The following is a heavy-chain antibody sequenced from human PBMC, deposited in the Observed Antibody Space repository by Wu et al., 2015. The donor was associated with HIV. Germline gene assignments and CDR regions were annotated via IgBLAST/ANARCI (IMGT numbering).Heavy chain of an antibody. Sequence: QVQLVQSGAEVKKPGSSVKVSCKASGGTFSSYAISWVRQAPGQGLEWMGGIIPIFGTANYAQKFQGRVTITADESTSTAYMELSSLRSEDTAVYYCAYSDSPEDLQNGIAAAGASFDYWGQGTLVTVSS. CDR2: IIPIFGTA. D-gene: IGHD6-13*01. J-gene: IGHJ4*02. CDR1: GGTFSSYA. V-gene: IGHV1-69*12. CDR3: AYSDSPEDLQNGIAAAGASFDY.